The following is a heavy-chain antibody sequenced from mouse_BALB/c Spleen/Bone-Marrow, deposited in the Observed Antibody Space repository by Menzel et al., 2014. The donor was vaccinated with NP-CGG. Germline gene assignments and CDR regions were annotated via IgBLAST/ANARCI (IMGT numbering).Heavy chain of an antibody. V-gene: IGHV1-62-2*01. D-gene: IGHD2-1*01. CDR3: ARHEERGLLWSYYYAMDY. CDR1: GYTFTEYI. J-gene: IGHJ4*01. CDR2: FYPGSGSI. Sequence: VQLVESGAGLVKPGASVKLSCKASGYTFTEYIIHWVKQRSGQGLGWIGWFYPGSGSIKYNEKFKDKATLTADKSSSTVYMELSRLTSEDSAVYFCARHEERGLLWSYYYAMDYWGQGTSVTVSS.